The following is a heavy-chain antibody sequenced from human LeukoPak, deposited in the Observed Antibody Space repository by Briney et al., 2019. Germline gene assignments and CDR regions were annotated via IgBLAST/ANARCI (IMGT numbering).Heavy chain of an antibody. V-gene: IGHV4-59*10. CDR3: AKELARMQAFVI. J-gene: IGHJ3*02. Sequence: SETLSLTCAVYGGSFSGYYWSWIRQPAGKGLEWIGQIYTSGSTNYNPSLKSRVTISVDTSKNQFSLKLSSVTAADTAVYYFAKELARMQAFVIWGQGKMSPSLQ. CDR1: GGSFSGYY. CDR2: IYTSGST. D-gene: IGHD2-15*01.